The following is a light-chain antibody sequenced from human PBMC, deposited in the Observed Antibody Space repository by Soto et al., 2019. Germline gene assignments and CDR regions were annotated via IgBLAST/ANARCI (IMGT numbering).Light chain of an antibody. V-gene: IGKV1-5*03. Sequence: DIQMTQSPSTLSGSVGDRVTIASRASQTISSWLAWDQQKPGKAPKLLIYKASTLKSGVPSRFSGSGSGTEFTLTISSLQPDDFATYYCQHYNSYSEAFGQGTKWIS. CDR1: QTISSW. CDR3: QHYNSYSEA. J-gene: IGKJ1*01. CDR2: KAS.